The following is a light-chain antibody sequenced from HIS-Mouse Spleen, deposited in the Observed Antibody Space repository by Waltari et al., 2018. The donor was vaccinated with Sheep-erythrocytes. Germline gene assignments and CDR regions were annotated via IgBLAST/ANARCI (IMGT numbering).Light chain of an antibody. CDR2: DVS. V-gene: IGLV2-11*01. J-gene: IGLJ3*02. Sequence: QSALTQPRSVSGSPGQSVTISCTRTSSDVGGYNYVLWYQQHPGKAPKLMIYDVSKRPSGVPDRFSGSKSGNTASLTISGLQAEDEADYYCCSYAGSYTFWVFGGGTKLTVL. CDR3: CSYAGSYTFWV. CDR1: SSDVGGYNY.